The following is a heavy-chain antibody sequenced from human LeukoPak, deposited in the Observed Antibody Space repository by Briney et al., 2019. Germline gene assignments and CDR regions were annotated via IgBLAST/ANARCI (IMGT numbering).Heavy chain of an antibody. CDR3: TTDKLWFGGNWFDP. Sequence: GGSLRLSCAASGFTFSNAWMSWVRQAPGEGLEWVGRIKSKTDGGTTDYAAPVKGRFTISRDDSKNTLYLQMNSLKTEDTAVYYCTTDKLWFGGNWFDPWGQGTLVTVSS. J-gene: IGHJ5*02. V-gene: IGHV3-15*01. CDR2: IKSKTDGGTT. D-gene: IGHD3-10*01. CDR1: GFTFSNAW.